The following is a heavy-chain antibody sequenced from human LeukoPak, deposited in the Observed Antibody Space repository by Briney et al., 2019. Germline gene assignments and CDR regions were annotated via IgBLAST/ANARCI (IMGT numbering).Heavy chain of an antibody. V-gene: IGHV4-34*01. CDR2: INHSGST. CDR3: ARGVRTIFGVVPNWFDP. Sequence: SETLSLTCAVYGGSFSGYYWSWIRQPPGKGLEWIGEINHSGSTNYNPSLKSRVTISVDMSKNQFSLKLSSVTAADTAVYYCARGVRTIFGVVPNWFDPWGQGTLVTVSS. D-gene: IGHD3-3*01. J-gene: IGHJ5*02. CDR1: GGSFSGYY.